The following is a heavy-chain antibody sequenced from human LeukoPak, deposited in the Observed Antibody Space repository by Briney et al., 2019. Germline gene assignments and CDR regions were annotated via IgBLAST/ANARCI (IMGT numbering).Heavy chain of an antibody. CDR3: ARGVGSVYYYYYYMDV. V-gene: IGHV3-7*01. Sequence: GGSLRLSCAASGFTFSSYWMSWVRQAPGKGLEWVANIKQDGSEKYYVDSVKGRFTISRDNAKNSLYLQMNSLRAEDTAVYYCARGVGSVYYYYYYMDVWGKGTTVTVSS. CDR1: GFTFSSYW. D-gene: IGHD3-10*01. CDR2: IKQDGSEK. J-gene: IGHJ6*03.